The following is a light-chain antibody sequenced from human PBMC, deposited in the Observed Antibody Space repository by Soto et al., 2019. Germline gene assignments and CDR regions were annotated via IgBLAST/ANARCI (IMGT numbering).Light chain of an antibody. V-gene: IGKV3-15*01. CDR1: QSVSSN. CDR3: QQYNNWPYT. J-gene: IGKJ2*01. CDR2: GAS. Sequence: EIVMTQSPATLSVSPGERATLSCRASQSVSSNLAWYQQKPGQAPRLLIYGASTRATGIPARFSGSRSGTEFTLTISSLHAEDFAFYYCQQYNNWPYTFGQGTKLEIK.